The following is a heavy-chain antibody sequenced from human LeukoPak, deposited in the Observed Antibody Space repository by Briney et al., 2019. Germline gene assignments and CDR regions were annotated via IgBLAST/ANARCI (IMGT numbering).Heavy chain of an antibody. J-gene: IGHJ5*02. Sequence: PGGSLRLSCAASGFTFSSYAMSWVRQAPGKGLEWVSAISGSGGSTYYADSVKGRFTISRDNSKNTLYLQMHSLRADDTAVYYCAKASWSGSTLLRGWFDPWGQGTLVTVSS. CDR3: AKASWSGSTLLRGWFDP. CDR2: ISGSGGST. CDR1: GFTFSSYA. V-gene: IGHV3-23*01. D-gene: IGHD3-3*01.